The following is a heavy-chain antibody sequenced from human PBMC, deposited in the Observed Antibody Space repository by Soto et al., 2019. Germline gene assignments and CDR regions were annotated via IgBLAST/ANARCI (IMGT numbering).Heavy chain of an antibody. Sequence: EVQLVESGGGLIQPGGSLRLSCEASGFTFSSNDMNWVRQAPGKGLEWVSLIWTSGSTAYADSVKGRFTISRDNSKSALYLHMGSLRAEDTAVYYCATRPLLRGAPWGQGTRVTVSS. CDR2: IWTSGST. D-gene: IGHD3-16*01. V-gene: IGHV3-53*01. CDR1: GFTFSSND. CDR3: ATRPLLRGAP. J-gene: IGHJ3*01.